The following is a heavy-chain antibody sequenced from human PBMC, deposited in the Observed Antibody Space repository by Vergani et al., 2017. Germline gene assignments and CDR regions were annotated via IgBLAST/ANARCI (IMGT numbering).Heavy chain of an antibody. D-gene: IGHD2-8*01. CDR1: GFTLSSHA. CDR2: IWYDGSKE. V-gene: IGHV3-33*01. CDR3: ARSGYCAHGVCYMTYYYYMDV. J-gene: IGHJ6*03. Sequence: QVQLEESGGGVVQPGRSLRLSCAGSGFTLSSHAMHWVRQAPGKGLEWVAFIWYDGSKEYYADSVKGRFTISRDNSKNTLYLQMNNQRAADTAVYYCARSGYCAHGVCYMTYYYYMDVWGKGTAVTVSS.